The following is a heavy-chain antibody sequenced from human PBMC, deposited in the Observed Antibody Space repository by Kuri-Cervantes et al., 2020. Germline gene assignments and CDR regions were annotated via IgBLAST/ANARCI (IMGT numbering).Heavy chain of an antibody. Sequence: GELLKTSCAASGSIFSSAVMSWVRPAAGKGMEWVSGITTLAATHYADSVKGRFTISRDNSKSTLSLQMNSLRVDDTAVYYCAKDSGYNDWWGQGTLVTVSS. CDR2: ITTLAAT. J-gene: IGHJ4*02. CDR3: AKDSGYNDW. D-gene: IGHD5-24*01. V-gene: IGHV3-23*01. CDR1: GSIFSSAV.